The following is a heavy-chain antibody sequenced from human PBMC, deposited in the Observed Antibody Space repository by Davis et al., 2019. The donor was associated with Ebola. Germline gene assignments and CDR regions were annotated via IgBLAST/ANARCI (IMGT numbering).Heavy chain of an antibody. CDR3: ARGVVAVTLDGMDV. D-gene: IGHD2-15*01. V-gene: IGHV4-61*08. CDR1: GGSISSGGYY. Sequence: SETLSLTCTVSGGSISSGGYYWSWIRQHPGKGLEWIGYIYYTGNTNHNPSLKSRVTISVDTSKSQFSLKVSSVTAADTAVYYCARGVVAVTLDGMDVWGQGTTVTVSS. CDR2: IYYTGNT. J-gene: IGHJ6*02.